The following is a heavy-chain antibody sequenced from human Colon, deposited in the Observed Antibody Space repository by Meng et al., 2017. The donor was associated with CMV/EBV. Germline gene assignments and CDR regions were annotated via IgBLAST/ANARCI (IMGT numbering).Heavy chain of an antibody. D-gene: IGHD3-9*01. V-gene: IGHV3-23*03. CDR1: GFTFSSYA. CDR3: AKVSAGYDILTGYLYFDY. Sequence: GGSLRLSCAASGFTFSSYAMSWVRQAPGKGLEWVSVIYSGGSSTYYADSVKGRFTISRDNSKNTLYLQMNSLRAEDTAVYYCAKVSAGYDILTGYLYFDYWGQGTLVTVSS. J-gene: IGHJ4*02. CDR2: IYSGGSST.